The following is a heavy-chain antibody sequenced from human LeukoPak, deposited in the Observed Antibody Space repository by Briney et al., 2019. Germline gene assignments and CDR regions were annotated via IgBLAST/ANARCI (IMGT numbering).Heavy chain of an antibody. CDR2: ISGSGGSA. CDR1: GFTFSSYA. Sequence: GGSLRLSCAASGFTFSSYAMSWVRQAPGKGLEWVSAISGSGGSAYYADSVKGRFTISRDNAKNSLYLQMNSLRAEDTAVYYCARVESRSQAGLSWGQGTLVTVSS. V-gene: IGHV3-23*01. J-gene: IGHJ5*02. CDR3: ARVESRSQAGLS.